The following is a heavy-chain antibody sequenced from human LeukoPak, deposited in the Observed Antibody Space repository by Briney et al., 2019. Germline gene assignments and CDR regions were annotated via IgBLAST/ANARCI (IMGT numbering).Heavy chain of an antibody. CDR2: IRYDGSNK. CDR1: GFTFSSYG. D-gene: IGHD6-13*01. CDR3: AKDYTRRYSSSWAFDY. V-gene: IGHV3-30*02. J-gene: IGHJ4*02. Sequence: PGGSLRLSCAASGFTFSSYGMHWVRRAPGKGLEWVAFIRYDGSNKYYADSVKGRFTISRDNSKNTLYLQMNSLRAEDTAVYYCAKDYTRRYSSSWAFDYWGQGTLVTVSS.